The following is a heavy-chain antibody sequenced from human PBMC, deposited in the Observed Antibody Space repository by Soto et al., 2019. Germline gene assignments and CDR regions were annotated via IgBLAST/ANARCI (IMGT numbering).Heavy chain of an antibody. CDR3: ARVGKAGDPRSWYFDL. CDR2: INPNSGGT. J-gene: IGHJ2*01. Sequence: QVQLVQSGAEVKKPGASVKVSCKASGYTFTGYYMHWVRQAPGQGLEWMGWINPNSGGTNYAQKFHAWVTMTRDTTISTAYMELSRRRSDDTAVYYGARVGKAGDPRSWYFDLWGRGTLVTVSS. D-gene: IGHD7-27*01. V-gene: IGHV1-2*04. CDR1: GYTFTGYY.